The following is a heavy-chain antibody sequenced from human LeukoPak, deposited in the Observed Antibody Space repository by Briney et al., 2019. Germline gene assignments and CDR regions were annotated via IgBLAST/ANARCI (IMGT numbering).Heavy chain of an antibody. V-gene: IGHV4-4*07. J-gene: IGHJ5*02. CDR1: GGSISSYY. D-gene: IGHD5-12*01. Sequence: SETLSLTCTVSGGSISSYYWSWIRQPAGKGLEWIGRIYTSGSTNYNPSLESRVTISLDTSKNQFSLNLTSVTAADTAVYYCARDGYSGYDSLDPWGQGTLVTVSS. CDR3: ARDGYSGYDSLDP. CDR2: IYTSGST.